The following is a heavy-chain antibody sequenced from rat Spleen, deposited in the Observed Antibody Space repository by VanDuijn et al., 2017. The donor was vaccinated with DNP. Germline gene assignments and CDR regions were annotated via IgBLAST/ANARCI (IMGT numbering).Heavy chain of an antibody. V-gene: IGHV5S13*01. Sequence: EVQLVESGGGLVQPGRSLKLSCAASGFTFSNYGMAWVRQAPTKGLEWVASISTGGGNTYYRDSVKGRFTISRDNAKNTQYLQMDSLRSEDTATYYCARLGIIHTTGIKGSFDYWGQGVMVTVSS. CDR2: ISTGGGNT. CDR1: GFTFSNYG. CDR3: ARLGIIHTTGIKGSFDY. D-gene: IGHD1-9*01. J-gene: IGHJ2*01.